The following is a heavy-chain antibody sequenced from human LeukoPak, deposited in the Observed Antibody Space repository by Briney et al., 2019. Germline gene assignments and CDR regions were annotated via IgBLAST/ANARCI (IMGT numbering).Heavy chain of an antibody. D-gene: IGHD6-13*01. J-gene: IGHJ6*03. CDR2: IIPIFGTA. CDR1: GGTFSSYA. Sequence: SVKVSCKASGGTFSSYAISWVRQAPGQGLEWMGGIIPIFGTANYEQKFQGRVTITTDESTSTAYMELSSLRSEDTAVYYCARVTSSSWHLDYYYYYMDVWGKGTTVTVSS. V-gene: IGHV1-69*05. CDR3: ARVTSSSWHLDYYYYYMDV.